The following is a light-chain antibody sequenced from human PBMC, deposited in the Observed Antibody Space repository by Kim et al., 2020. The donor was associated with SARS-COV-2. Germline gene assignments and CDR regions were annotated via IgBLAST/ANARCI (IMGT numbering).Light chain of an antibody. Sequence: LTQPHSVSESPGKTVTISCTRSSGSIASNYVQWYQQRPGGSPTTVIYEDNQRPSGVPDRFSGSIDSSSNSASLTISGLKTEDEADYYCQSYDDSWVFGGGTQLTVL. CDR1: SGSIASNY. V-gene: IGLV6-57*01. J-gene: IGLJ3*02. CDR2: EDN. CDR3: QSYDDSWV.